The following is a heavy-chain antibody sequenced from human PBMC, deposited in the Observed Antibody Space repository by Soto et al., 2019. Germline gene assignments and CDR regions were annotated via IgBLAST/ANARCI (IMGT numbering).Heavy chain of an antibody. CDR3: ARDLDYGGNSEASDV. V-gene: IGHV4-61*01. J-gene: IGHJ3*01. CDR1: GGSVSSGSYY. CDR2: IYYSGST. Sequence: SETLSLTCTVSGGSVSSGSYYWSWIRQPPGKGLEWIGYIYYSGSTNYNPSLKSRVTISVDTSKNQFSLKLSSVTAADTAMYYCARDLDYGGNSEASDVWGQGTMVTVSS. D-gene: IGHD4-17*01.